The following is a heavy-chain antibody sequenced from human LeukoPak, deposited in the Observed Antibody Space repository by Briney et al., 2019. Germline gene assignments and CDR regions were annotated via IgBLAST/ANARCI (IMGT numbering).Heavy chain of an antibody. J-gene: IGHJ6*03. CDR1: GFTVSSNY. CDR3: ARVKGGSSWYTAYYMDV. V-gene: IGHV3-53*01. D-gene: IGHD6-13*01. CDR2: IYSGGST. Sequence: GGSLRLSCAASGFTVSSNYMSWVRQAPGKGLEWVSVIYSGGSTYHADSVKGRFTISRDNSKNTLYLQMNSLRAEDTAVYYCARVKGGSSWYTAYYMDVWGKGTTVTVSS.